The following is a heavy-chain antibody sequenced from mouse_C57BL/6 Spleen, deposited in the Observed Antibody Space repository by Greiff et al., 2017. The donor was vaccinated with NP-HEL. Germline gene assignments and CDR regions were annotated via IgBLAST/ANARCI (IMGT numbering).Heavy chain of an antibody. CDR1: GYSFTGYY. Sequence: VQLQQSGPELVKPGASVKISCKASGYSFTGYYMNWVKQSPEKSLEWIGEINPSTGGTTYNQKFKAKATLTVDKSSSTAYMQLKSRTAEDAAVYYCAKIYYDYDVGFDYWGQGTTLTVSS. D-gene: IGHD2-4*01. CDR2: INPSTGGT. J-gene: IGHJ2*01. V-gene: IGHV1-42*01. CDR3: AKIYYDYDVGFDY.